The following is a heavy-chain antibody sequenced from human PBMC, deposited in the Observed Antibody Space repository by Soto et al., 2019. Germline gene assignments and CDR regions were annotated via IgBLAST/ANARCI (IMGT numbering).Heavy chain of an antibody. CDR3: RSRMSLPAYFDC. CDR2: ISNSGTT. J-gene: IGHJ4*02. CDR1: GGSISSYY. Sequence: QVRLQESGPGLVKPAETLSLTCSVSGGSISSYYWTWIRQPPGKGLEYIGYISNSGTTNYNPSLKSRFTISLDTAKKQFSRRLTSVTAADTAVYYCRSRMSLPAYFDCWGQGSLVTVSS. V-gene: IGHV4-59*08.